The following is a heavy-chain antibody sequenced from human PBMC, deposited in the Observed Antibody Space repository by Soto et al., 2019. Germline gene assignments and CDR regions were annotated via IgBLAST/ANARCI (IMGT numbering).Heavy chain of an antibody. V-gene: IGHV3-23*01. J-gene: IGHJ4*02. Sequence: EVKLLESGGGLVQPGGSLRLSCEASGFTYSNYAMSWVRQAPGKGLEWISYISGSGGTTYYADSVKGRFTISRDNSKNTLYLQMNSLRAEDTAVYYCAKDRTNTHNSGWSLSDYWGQGTLVTVSS. CDR2: ISGSGGTT. D-gene: IGHD6-19*01. CDR3: AKDRTNTHNSGWSLSDY. CDR1: GFTYSNYA.